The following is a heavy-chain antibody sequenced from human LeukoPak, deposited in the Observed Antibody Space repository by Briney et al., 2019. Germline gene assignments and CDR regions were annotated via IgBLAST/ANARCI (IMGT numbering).Heavy chain of an antibody. V-gene: IGHV4-59*01. CDR2: IYYSGDT. CDR3: ARRYCSGGSCPNWFDP. D-gene: IGHD2-15*01. CDR1: GXSMSSYY. Sequence: SETLSLTCTVSGXSMSSYYWSWIRQPPGKELEWIGYIYYSGDTNYNPSLKSRVTISIDMSKNQFSLNLNSVTAAGTAVYYCARRYCSGGSCPNWFDPWGQGTLVTVSS. J-gene: IGHJ5*02.